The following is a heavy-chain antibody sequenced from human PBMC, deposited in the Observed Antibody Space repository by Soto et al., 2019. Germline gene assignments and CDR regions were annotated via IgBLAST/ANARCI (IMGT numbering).Heavy chain of an antibody. V-gene: IGHV4-30-4*02. J-gene: IGHJ6*02. CDR2: IYDSVNT. D-gene: IGHD3-3*01. CDR1: GDSLSSGGHY. CDR3: SKDRGGAIWSGYYISARTYGMDV. Sequence: PSETLSLTCTVSGDSLSSGGHYWSWIRQHPGKGLEWIGHIYDSVNTYYSPSLRSRVTISVDTSKNQFSLKLSSVTAADTAVYYCSKDRGGAIWSGYYISARTYGMDVWGQGTTVTVSS.